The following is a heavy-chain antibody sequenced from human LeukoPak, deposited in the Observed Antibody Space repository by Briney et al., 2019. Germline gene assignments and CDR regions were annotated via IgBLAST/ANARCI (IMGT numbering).Heavy chain of an antibody. V-gene: IGHV4-34*01. Sequence: SETLSLTCAVYGGSFSGYYWSWIRQPPGKGLEWIGEINHSGSTNYNPSLKSRVTISVDTSKNQFSLKLSSVTAADTAVYYCARANDYGDPLPRYMDVWGKGTTVTVSS. CDR1: GGSFSGYY. J-gene: IGHJ6*03. CDR2: INHSGST. CDR3: ARANDYGDPLPRYMDV. D-gene: IGHD4-17*01.